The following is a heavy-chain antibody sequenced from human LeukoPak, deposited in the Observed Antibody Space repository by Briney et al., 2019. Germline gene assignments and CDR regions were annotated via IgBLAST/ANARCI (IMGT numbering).Heavy chain of an antibody. Sequence: ASVMVSCKASGYTFTSYGISWVRQAPEQGLEWMGWISGYSGNTNYAQKFRGRVTMTTDTSTSTAYMELRSLRSDDTAVYYCARDHCGADCSPALYYFDCWGQGTLVTVSS. CDR2: ISGYSGNT. V-gene: IGHV1-18*01. CDR1: GYTFTSYG. CDR3: ARDHCGADCSPALYYFDC. D-gene: IGHD2-21*02. J-gene: IGHJ4*02.